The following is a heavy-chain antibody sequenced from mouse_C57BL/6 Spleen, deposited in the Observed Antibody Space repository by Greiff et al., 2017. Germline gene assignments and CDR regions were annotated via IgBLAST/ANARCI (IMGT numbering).Heavy chain of an antibody. V-gene: IGHV1-69*01. CDR3: ARWLLRGWYFDV. D-gene: IGHD2-3*01. CDR2: IDPSDSYT. CDR1: GYTFTSYW. J-gene: IGHJ1*03. Sequence: VKLQQPGAELVMPGASVKLSCKASGYTFTSYWMHWVKQRPGQGLEWIGEIDPSDSYTNYNQKFKGKSTLTVDKSSSTAYMQLSSLTSEDSAVYYCARWLLRGWYFDVWGTGTTVTVSS.